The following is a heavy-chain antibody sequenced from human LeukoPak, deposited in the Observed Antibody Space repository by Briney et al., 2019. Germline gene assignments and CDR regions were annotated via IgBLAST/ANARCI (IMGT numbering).Heavy chain of an antibody. CDR1: GFTFSSYG. CDR3: ARVGSGYYLGPFDY. Sequence: GSLRLSCAASGFTFSSYGMHWVRQAPGKGLEWVAFIRYDGSNKYYADSVKGRFTISRDNSKNTLYLQMNSLRAEDTAVYYCARVGSGYYLGPFDYWGQGTLVTVSS. CDR2: IRYDGSNK. V-gene: IGHV3-30*02. J-gene: IGHJ4*02. D-gene: IGHD3-22*01.